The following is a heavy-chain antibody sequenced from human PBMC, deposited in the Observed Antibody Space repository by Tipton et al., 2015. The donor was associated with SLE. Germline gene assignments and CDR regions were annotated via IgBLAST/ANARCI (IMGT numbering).Heavy chain of an antibody. CDR1: GGSFSGYY. J-gene: IGHJ4*02. V-gene: IGHV4-34*01. Sequence: TLSLTCAVYGGSFSGYYWSWIRQPPGKGLEWIGEINHSGSTNYNPSLKSRVTISVDTSKNQFSLKLSSVTAADTAVYYCASPPYCSGGSCSDYWGQGTLVTVSS. D-gene: IGHD2-15*01. CDR3: ASPPYCSGGSCSDY. CDR2: INHSGST.